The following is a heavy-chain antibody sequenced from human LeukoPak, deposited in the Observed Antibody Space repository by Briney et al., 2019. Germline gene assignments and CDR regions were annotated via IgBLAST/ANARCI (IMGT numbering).Heavy chain of an antibody. CDR3: VKEPQLAVIV. Sequence: GGSLRLFCAASGFAFSTYAMNWVRLGPGKGLEWVSGITGSGGSTYYADSVKGRITISRDNSKNTLYLQMNSLRADDTAVYYCVKEPQLAVIVWNRGTTVTVSS. J-gene: IGHJ6*02. CDR2: ITGSGGST. D-gene: IGHD1-1*01. V-gene: IGHV3-23*01. CDR1: GFAFSTYA.